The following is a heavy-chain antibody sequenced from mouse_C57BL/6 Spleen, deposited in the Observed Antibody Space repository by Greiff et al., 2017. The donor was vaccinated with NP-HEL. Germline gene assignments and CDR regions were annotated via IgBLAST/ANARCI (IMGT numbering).Heavy chain of an antibody. CDR2: ISSGGSYT. Sequence: EVQGVESGGDLVKPGGSLKLSCAASGFTFSSYGMSWVRQTPDKRLEWVATISSGGSYTYYPDSVKGRFTISRDNAKNTLYLQMSSLKSEDTAMYYCARRTTVVAGAMDYWGQGTSVTVSS. D-gene: IGHD1-1*01. CDR3: ARRTTVVAGAMDY. J-gene: IGHJ4*01. V-gene: IGHV5-6*01. CDR1: GFTFSSYG.